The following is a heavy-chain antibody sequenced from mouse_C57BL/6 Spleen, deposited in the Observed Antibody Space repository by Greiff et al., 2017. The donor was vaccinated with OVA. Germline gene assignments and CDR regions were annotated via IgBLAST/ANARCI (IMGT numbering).Heavy chain of an antibody. V-gene: IGHV3-6*01. CDR3: ARTPLTTVVVPYYFDY. D-gene: IGHD1-1*01. Sequence: ESGPGLVKPSQSLSLTCSVTGYSITSGYYWNWIRQFPGNKLEWMGYISYDGSNNYNPSLKNRISITRDTSKNQFFLKLNSVTTEDTATYYCARTPLTTVVVPYYFDYWGQGTTLTVSS. J-gene: IGHJ2*01. CDR1: GYSITSGYY. CDR2: ISYDGSN.